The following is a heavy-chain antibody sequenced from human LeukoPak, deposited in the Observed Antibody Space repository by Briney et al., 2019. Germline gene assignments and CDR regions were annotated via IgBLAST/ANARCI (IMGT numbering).Heavy chain of an antibody. CDR2: IRSNGETT. D-gene: IGHD1-1*01. V-gene: IGHV3-23*01. Sequence: QAGGSLRLSCAASGFTFSSIAMAWVRQAPGKGLEWVSTIRSNGETTYNADSVKGRFTISRDNSKKTLYLQLNSLRVEDTAIYYCAKGQELDDGVFDSWGQGTLVTVSS. CDR3: AKGQELDDGVFDS. CDR1: GFTFSSIA. J-gene: IGHJ4*02.